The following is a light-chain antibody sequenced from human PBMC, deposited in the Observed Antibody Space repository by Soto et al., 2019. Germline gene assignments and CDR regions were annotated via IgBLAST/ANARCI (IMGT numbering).Light chain of an antibody. J-gene: IGLJ1*01. Sequence: SYELTQPPSVSVSPGQTARITCSGDALPKQYAYWYQQKPGQAPVLVIYKDSERPSGITERFSGSSSGTTVTLTISGVQADDEADYYCQSADSSGTYVFGTGTKLTVL. V-gene: IGLV3-25*03. CDR1: ALPKQY. CDR2: KDS. CDR3: QSADSSGTYV.